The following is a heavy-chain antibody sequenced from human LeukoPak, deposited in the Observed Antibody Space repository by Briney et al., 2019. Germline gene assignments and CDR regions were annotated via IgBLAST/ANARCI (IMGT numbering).Heavy chain of an antibody. Sequence: PSETLSLTCAVYGGSFSGYYWSWIRQPPGKGLEWIGEINHSGSTNYNPSLKSRVTISVDTSKNQFSLKLSSVTAADTAVYYCARRAEYDFWSGYTIPPSYFDYWGQGTLVTVSS. D-gene: IGHD3-3*01. CDR1: GGSFSGYY. CDR2: INHSGST. CDR3: ARRAEYDFWSGYTIPPSYFDY. V-gene: IGHV4-34*01. J-gene: IGHJ4*02.